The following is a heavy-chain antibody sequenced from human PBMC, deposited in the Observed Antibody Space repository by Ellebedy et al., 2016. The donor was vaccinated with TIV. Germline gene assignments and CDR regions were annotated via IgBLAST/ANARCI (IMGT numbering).Heavy chain of an antibody. Sequence: AASVKVSCKASGGTFSSYAISWVRQAPGQGLEWMGRIIPILGIANYAQKFQGRVTITADKSKSTAYMELSSLRSEDTAVYYCARGVSGGIAAAGTDYWGQGTLVTVSS. J-gene: IGHJ4*02. CDR3: ARGVSGGIAAAGTDY. D-gene: IGHD6-13*01. V-gene: IGHV1-69*04. CDR1: GGTFSSYA. CDR2: IIPILGIA.